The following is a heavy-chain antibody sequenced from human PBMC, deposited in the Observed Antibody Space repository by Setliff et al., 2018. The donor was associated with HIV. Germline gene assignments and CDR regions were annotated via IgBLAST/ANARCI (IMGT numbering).Heavy chain of an antibody. CDR1: GFTFSDYY. D-gene: IGHD1-26*01. CDR2: ISNSRTTT. V-gene: IGHV3-11*01. CDR3: ARAKTSGTYYGWSY. J-gene: IGHJ4*02. Sequence: RLSCAASGFTFSDYYMTWIRQAPGKGLEWISYISNSRTTTSYADSVKGRFTISRDNAKNSLYLQMNSLRAEDTAVYYCARAKTSGTYYGWSYWGQGTLVTVSS.